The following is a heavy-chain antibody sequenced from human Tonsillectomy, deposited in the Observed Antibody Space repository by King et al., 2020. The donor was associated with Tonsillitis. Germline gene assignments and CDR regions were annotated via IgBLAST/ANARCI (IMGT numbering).Heavy chain of an antibody. V-gene: IGHV4-4*02. CDR2: IYDNGST. Sequence: QLQESGPGLVKPSGTLSLTCAVSGGSISSINWWSWVRQPPGKRLEWIGEIYDNGSTNYNPSLKSRVTISVDISKNQFSLKLTSVTVADTAVYYCARETGRSTAWGQGTLVIVSS. CDR1: GGSISSINW. CDR3: ARETGRSTA. J-gene: IGHJ5*02.